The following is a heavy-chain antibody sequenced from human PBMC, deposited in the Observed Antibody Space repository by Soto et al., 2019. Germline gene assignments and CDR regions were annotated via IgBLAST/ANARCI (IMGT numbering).Heavy chain of an antibody. J-gene: IGHJ4*02. CDR1: GFTFSSYA. Sequence: GGSLRLSCAASGFTFSSYAMSWVRQAPGKGLEWVSAISGSGGSTYYADSVKGRFTISRDNSKNTLYLQMNSLRAEDTAVYYWWKPRAWFGELFPDNWGRETLVTFPS. V-gene: IGHV3-23*01. CDR2: ISGSGGST. D-gene: IGHD3-10*01. CDR3: WKPRAWFGELFPDN.